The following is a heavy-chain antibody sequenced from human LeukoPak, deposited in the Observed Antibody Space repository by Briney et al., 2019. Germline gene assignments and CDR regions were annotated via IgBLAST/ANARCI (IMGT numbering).Heavy chain of an antibody. D-gene: IGHD1-14*01. CDR3: ARRSGYYYYYYIDV. J-gene: IGHJ6*03. Sequence: SETLSLTCAVYGGSFSGYYWSWIRQPPGKGLEWIGEINHSGSTNYNPSLKSRVTISVDTSKNQFSLKLSSVTAADTAVYYCARRSGYYYYYYIDVWGKGTTVTISS. CDR2: INHSGST. CDR1: GGSFSGYY. V-gene: IGHV4-34*01.